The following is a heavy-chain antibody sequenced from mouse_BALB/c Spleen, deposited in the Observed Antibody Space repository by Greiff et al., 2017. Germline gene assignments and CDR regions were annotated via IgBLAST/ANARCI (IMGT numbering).Heavy chain of an antibody. D-gene: IGHD2-10*02. V-gene: IGHV5-6-5*01. CDR2: ISSGGST. J-gene: IGHJ3*01. Sequence: DVKLVESGGGLVKPGGSLKLSCAASGFTFSSYAMSWVRQTPEKRLEWVASISSGGSTYYPDSVKGRFTISRDNARNILYLQMSSLRSEDTAMYYCARGQYGNYFAYWGQGTLVTVSA. CDR1: GFTFSSYA. CDR3: ARGQYGNYFAY.